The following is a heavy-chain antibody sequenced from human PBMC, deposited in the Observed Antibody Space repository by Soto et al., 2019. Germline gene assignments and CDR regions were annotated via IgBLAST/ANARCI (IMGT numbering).Heavy chain of an antibody. CDR1: GFSFSSYG. J-gene: IGHJ4*02. CDR2: IWYDGSRT. V-gene: IGHV3-33*01. CDR3: ARQWGEGYKVPYLDQ. D-gene: IGHD1-26*01. Sequence: QVQLVESGGGVVQPGRSLRLSCAASGFSFSSYGMHWVRQAPGKGLEWVAVIWYDGSRTSYTDSVRGRFTISRDNSKNTLYLQRDSLRAEDTAVYFCARQWGEGYKVPYLDQWGQGTLVTVSS.